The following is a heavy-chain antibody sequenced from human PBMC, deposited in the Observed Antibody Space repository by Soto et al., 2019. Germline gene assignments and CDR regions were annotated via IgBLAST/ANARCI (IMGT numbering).Heavy chain of an antibody. CDR1: GDSISSDYYH. V-gene: IGHV4-30-4*08. CDR3: AREDDGGDSLDV. J-gene: IGHJ6*02. Sequence: QVQLQQSGPGLVKPEQTLSLTCTVSGDSISSDYYHWTWIRQSPGKGLEWIGYIHHSGSILYNPSLKSRVTISVDTSKNQFSLHLTSVTAADTAVYFCAREDDGGDSLDVWGQGTTVTVSS. CDR2: IHHSGSI. D-gene: IGHD2-21*02.